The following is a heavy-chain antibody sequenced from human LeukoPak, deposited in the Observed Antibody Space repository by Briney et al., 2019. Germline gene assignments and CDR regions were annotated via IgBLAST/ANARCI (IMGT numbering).Heavy chain of an antibody. Sequence: SETLSLTCTVSGGSISSHYWSWIRQPPGKGLKWIGYIYYSGSTNYNPSLKSRVTISVDTSKNQFSLKLSSVTAEDTAVYYCARRGSRYCSSTSCRGPSLGYWGQGTLVTVSS. D-gene: IGHD2-2*01. J-gene: IGHJ4*02. CDR1: GGSISSHY. CDR2: IYYSGST. V-gene: IGHV4-59*11. CDR3: ARRGSRYCSSTSCRGPSLGY.